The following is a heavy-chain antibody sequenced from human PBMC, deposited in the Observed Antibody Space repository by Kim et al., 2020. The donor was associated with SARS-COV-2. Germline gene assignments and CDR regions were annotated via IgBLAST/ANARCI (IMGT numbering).Heavy chain of an antibody. CDR2: IYYSGST. Sequence: SETLSLTCTVSGGSVSSGSYYWSWIRQPPGKGLEWIGYIYYSGSTNYNPSLKSRVTISVDTSKNQFSLKLSSVTAADTAVYYCARGVNYDFWSGYYQYYFDYWGQGTLVTVSS. CDR1: GGSVSSGSYY. J-gene: IGHJ4*02. V-gene: IGHV4-61*01. CDR3: ARGVNYDFWSGYYQYYFDY. D-gene: IGHD3-3*01.